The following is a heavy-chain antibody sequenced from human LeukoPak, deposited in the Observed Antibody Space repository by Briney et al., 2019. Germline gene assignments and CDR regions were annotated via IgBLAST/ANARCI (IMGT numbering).Heavy chain of an antibody. Sequence: PGGSLRLSCAASGFTFSSYAMSWVRQAPGKGLEWVSAISGSGGSTYYADSVKGRFTISRDNSKNTLYLQMNSLRAEDTAVYYCARQWESSWYYFDYWGRGTLVTVSS. V-gene: IGHV3-23*01. CDR2: ISGSGGST. CDR1: GFTFSSYA. CDR3: ARQWESSWYYFDY. D-gene: IGHD6-13*01. J-gene: IGHJ4*02.